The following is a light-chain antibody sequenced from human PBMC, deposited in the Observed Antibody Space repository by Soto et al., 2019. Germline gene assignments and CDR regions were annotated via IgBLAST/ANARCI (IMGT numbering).Light chain of an antibody. CDR1: QSVSGY. J-gene: IGKJ5*01. CDR2: DVS. V-gene: IGKV3-11*01. Sequence: EIVLTQSPVTLSLSPGERATLSCRASQSVSGYLAWYQQKPGQAPRLLIYDVSNRATGIPARFSGSRSGTDFTLTISSLEPEDFAIYYCQQRDYWQVTFGQGTRLEIK. CDR3: QQRDYWQVT.